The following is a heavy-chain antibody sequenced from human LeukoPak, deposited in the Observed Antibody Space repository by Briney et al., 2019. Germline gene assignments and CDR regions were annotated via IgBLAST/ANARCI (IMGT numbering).Heavy chain of an antibody. CDR2: ISSNDNTI. J-gene: IGHJ4*02. V-gene: IGHV3-48*03. Sequence: GGSLRLSCAASGFTFSSYEMNWVRQAPGKGLEWVSYISSNDNTIYYADSVKGRFTISRDNAKNSLYLQMNSLRAEDTAVYYCARKPFYGSGIGHWGQGTLVTVSS. CDR3: ARKPFYGSGIGH. D-gene: IGHD3-10*01. CDR1: GFTFSSYE.